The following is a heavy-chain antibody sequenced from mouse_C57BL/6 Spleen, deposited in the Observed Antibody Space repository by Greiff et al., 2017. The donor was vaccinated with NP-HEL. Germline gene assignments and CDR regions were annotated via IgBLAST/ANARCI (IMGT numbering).Heavy chain of an antibody. CDR3: AKRTNRYAMDY. Sequence: EVKLMESGGGLVKPGGSLKLSCAASGFTFSDYGMHWVRQAPEKGLEWVAYISSGGSTIYYADTVKGRFTISRDNAKNTLFLQMTSLRSEDTAMYYCAKRTNRYAMDYWGQGTSVTVSS. CDR1: GFTFSDYG. J-gene: IGHJ4*01. CDR2: ISSGGSTI. V-gene: IGHV5-17*01.